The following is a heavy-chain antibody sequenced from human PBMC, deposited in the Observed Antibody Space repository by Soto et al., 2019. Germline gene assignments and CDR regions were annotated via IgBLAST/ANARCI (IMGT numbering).Heavy chain of an antibody. J-gene: IGHJ6*02. CDR1: GGTFNSRT. D-gene: IGHD2-2*01. CDR2: IMPMFGVT. CDR3: AGEGVTSSMSLPWMGYHYYGLDV. Sequence: QVQLVQSGAEVKKPGSSVKVSCRASGGTFNSRTISWVRQAPGQGLEWMGGIMPMFGVTNYARKFQGRLTMTANESTTTAYMEVSSVTSDDTAVYYCAGEGVTSSMSLPWMGYHYYGLDVWGQGTTVIVSS. V-gene: IGHV1-69*12.